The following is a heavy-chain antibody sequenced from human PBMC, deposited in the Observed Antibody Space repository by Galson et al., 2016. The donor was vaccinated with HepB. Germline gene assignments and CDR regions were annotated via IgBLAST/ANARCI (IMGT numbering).Heavy chain of an antibody. Sequence: TLSLTCSVSGGSLTSTYWWSWVRQPPGKGLEWIGLVHDIGTEYNPHLKSRVSISVDTFKTQFSLDLTSVTPADTAVYYCARGDGWNNFYQWGPGMLVTVSS. D-gene: IGHD1/OR15-1a*01. J-gene: IGHJ4*02. CDR2: VHDIGT. CDR3: ARGDGWNNFYQ. CDR1: GGSLTSTYW. V-gene: IGHV4-4*02.